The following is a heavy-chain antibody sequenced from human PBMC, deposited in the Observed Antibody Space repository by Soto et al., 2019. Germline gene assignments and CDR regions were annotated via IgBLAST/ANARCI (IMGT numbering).Heavy chain of an antibody. CDR1: GASFSGYY. Sequence: SETLSLTCSVYGASFSGYYWSWIRQSPGKGLEWIGEIHHSGSTHYNPSLKSRLTFSIDESQSQFYMMLTSVTAADTALYFCARGHSTSGYDSWGPGALFTVSS. J-gene: IGHJ4*02. V-gene: IGHV4-34*01. CDR3: ARGHSTSGYDS. D-gene: IGHD6-6*01. CDR2: IHHSGST.